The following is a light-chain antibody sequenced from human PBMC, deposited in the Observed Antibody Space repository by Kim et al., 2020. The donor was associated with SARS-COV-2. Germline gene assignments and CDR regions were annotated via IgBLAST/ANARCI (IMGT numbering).Light chain of an antibody. Sequence: VVRQSPATLSLSPGERATLSCRASQSVGTYLAWYQQKPGQAPRLLIYDASKRATSIPARFRGSGSGTDFTLTIGTLEPEDSAVYYYQQRGNFGQGTRLEIK. CDR1: QSVGTY. CDR2: DAS. CDR3: QQRGN. V-gene: IGKV3-11*01. J-gene: IGKJ5*01.